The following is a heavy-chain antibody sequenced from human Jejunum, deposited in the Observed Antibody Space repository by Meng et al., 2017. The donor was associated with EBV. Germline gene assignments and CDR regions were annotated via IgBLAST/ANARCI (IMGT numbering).Heavy chain of an antibody. CDR2: VYYSGRS. CDR3: ARSGGRADDTRWFDP. V-gene: IGHV4-39*07. CDR1: GVPIYSSSFF. J-gene: IGHJ5*02. Sequence: LRVASSGPGLVKSSATRSLSCYVYGVPIYSSSFFWVGIRPPPGKGLEWIGSVYYSGRSYHNPSLESRVTVSVDTSKNQFSLKLISVTASDPAVYYCARSGGRADDTRWFDPWGQGTLVTVSS. D-gene: IGHD2-8*02.